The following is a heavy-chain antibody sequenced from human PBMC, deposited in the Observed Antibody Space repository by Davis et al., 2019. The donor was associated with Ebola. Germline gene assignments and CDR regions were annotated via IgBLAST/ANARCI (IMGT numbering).Heavy chain of an antibody. J-gene: IGHJ6*02. Sequence: GESLKISCAASGFTFSGSAMHWVRQAPGKGLEWVGRTRNKAKSYTTEYAASVKGRFSISRDDSKNSLYLQMNSLKTEDTAVYYCARDPTRTYYDFWSGSSDYYYGMDVWGQGTTVTVSS. V-gene: IGHV3-72*01. D-gene: IGHD3-3*01. CDR2: TRNKAKSYTT. CDR1: GFTFSGSA. CDR3: ARDPTRTYYDFWSGSSDYYYGMDV.